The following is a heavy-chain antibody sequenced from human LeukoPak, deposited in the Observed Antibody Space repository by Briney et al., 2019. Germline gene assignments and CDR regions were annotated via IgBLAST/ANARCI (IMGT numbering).Heavy chain of an antibody. CDR3: ARDGLVATREPFDI. CDR2: ISWNGDST. D-gene: IGHD5-12*01. Sequence: GSLRLSCAASGFTFDDYTMHWVRQAPGKGLEWVSLISWNGDSTYYADSVKGRFTISRDNARNSLFLQMNSLRVEDTAVYYCARDGLVATREPFDIWGQGTMVTVSS. CDR1: GFTFDDYT. V-gene: IGHV3-43*01. J-gene: IGHJ3*02.